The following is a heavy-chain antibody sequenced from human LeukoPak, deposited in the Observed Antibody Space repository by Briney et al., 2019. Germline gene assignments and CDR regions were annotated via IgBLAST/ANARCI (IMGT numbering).Heavy chain of an antibody. D-gene: IGHD6-19*01. J-gene: IGHJ3*02. CDR3: ARDGGSGWSNDAFDI. V-gene: IGHV3-64*01. CDR1: GFTFSSYA. CDR2: ISSNGGST. Sequence: PGGSLRLSCAASGFTFSSYAMHWVRQAPGKGLEYVSAISSNGGSTYYANSVKGRFTISRDNSKNTLYLQVGSLRAEDMAVYYCARDGGSGWSNDAFDIWGQGTMVTVSS.